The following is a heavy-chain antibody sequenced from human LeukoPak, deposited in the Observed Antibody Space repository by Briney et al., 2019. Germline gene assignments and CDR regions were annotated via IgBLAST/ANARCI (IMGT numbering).Heavy chain of an antibody. D-gene: IGHD6-13*01. V-gene: IGHV4-39*07. CDR3: ARDHRTPPKDSSSWLPKVGLMDESWFDP. CDR2: IYYSGST. CDR1: GGSISSSSYY. Sequence: SETLSLTCTVSGGSISSSSYYWGWIRQPPGKGLEWIGSIYYSGSTYYNPSLKSRVTISVDTSKNQFSLKLSSVTAADTAVYYCARDHRTPPKDSSSWLPKVGLMDESWFDPWGQGTLVTVSS. J-gene: IGHJ5*02.